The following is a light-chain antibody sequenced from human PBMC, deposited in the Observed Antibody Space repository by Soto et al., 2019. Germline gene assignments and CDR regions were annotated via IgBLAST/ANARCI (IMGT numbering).Light chain of an antibody. CDR1: SSNIGAGYD. V-gene: IGLV1-40*01. CDR3: QSYDSSLSCVV. CDR2: GNS. J-gene: IGLJ2*01. Sequence: QSVLTQPPSVSAAPGQRVTISCTGSSSNIGAGYDGHWYQQLPGTAPKLLIYGNSNRPSGVPDRFSGSKSGTSASLAITGRQAEDEADYYCQSYDSSLSCVVFGGGTKLTVL.